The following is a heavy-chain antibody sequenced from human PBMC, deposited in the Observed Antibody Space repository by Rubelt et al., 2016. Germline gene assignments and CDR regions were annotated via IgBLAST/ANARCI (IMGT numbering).Heavy chain of an antibody. CDR2: IKQDGSEK. CDR1: GFTFSDHC. J-gene: IGHJ6*02. Sequence: GGSLRLSCAASGFTFSDHCMSWVRQAPGKGLEWVANIKQDGSEKKYVDSVKGRFTISRDKAKHSPFLQMSSLRAEATAVYYCARAPQVYCSYGLEVWGQGTTVTVSS. D-gene: IGHD5/OR15-5a*01. V-gene: IGHV3-7*03. CDR3: ARAPQVYCSYGLEV.